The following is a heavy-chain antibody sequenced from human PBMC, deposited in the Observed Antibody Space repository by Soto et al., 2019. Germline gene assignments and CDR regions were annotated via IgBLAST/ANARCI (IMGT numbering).Heavy chain of an antibody. Sequence: SETLSLTCTVSGGSISSNYWTWIRQPPGKGLEWIGYAYNSGSTNYNPSLKSRVTISEGTSKSQFSLKVNSMTAADTAVYYCARYRREAVAGYTLDNWGQGILVTVSS. J-gene: IGHJ4*02. CDR3: ARYRREAVAGYTLDN. D-gene: IGHD6-13*01. CDR2: AYNSGST. CDR1: GGSISSNY. V-gene: IGHV4-59*01.